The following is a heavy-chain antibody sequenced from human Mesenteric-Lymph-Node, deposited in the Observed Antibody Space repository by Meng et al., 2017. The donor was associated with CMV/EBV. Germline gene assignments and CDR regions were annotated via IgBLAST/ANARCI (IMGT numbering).Heavy chain of an antibody. CDR1: GDSSSATKV. CDR3: ARDNSYGSGTSFDY. Sequence: SGDSSSATKVGSWVRQPPGKGLEWIGEIYHSGRTNYNPSLKSRVTMLVDKSDNQFSLTLSSVTAADTAVYYCARDNSYGSGTSFDYWGQGTMVTVSS. J-gene: IGHJ4*02. D-gene: IGHD3-10*01. V-gene: IGHV4-4*02. CDR2: IYHSGRT.